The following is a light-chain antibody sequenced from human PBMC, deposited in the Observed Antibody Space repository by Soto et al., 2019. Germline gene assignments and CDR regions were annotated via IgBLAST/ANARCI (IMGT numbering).Light chain of an antibody. CDR3: SSYTSTSPPFL. Sequence: QSVLTQPASVPGSPAQSITISCTGSSSDIGDYNFVSWYQQHPGKAPKLMIYGVSLRPSGVYRFSGSKSGNTASLTISGLQAEDEADYYCSSYTSTSPPFLFGTGTKLTVL. CDR2: GVS. J-gene: IGLJ1*01. CDR1: SSDIGDYNF. V-gene: IGLV2-14*01.